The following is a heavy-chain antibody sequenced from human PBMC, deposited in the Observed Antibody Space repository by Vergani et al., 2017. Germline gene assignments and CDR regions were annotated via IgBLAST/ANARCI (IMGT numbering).Heavy chain of an antibody. CDR2: ISGSGGST. V-gene: IGHV3-23*01. CDR3: ARDRRYSSGSKGFDY. J-gene: IGHJ4*02. CDR1: GFTFSSYA. Sequence: EVQLLESGGGLVQPGGSLRLSCAASGFTFSSYAMSWVRQAPGKGLEWVSAISGSGGSTYYADSVKGRFTISRDNSKNTLYLQMNSLRAEDTAVYYCARDRRYSSGSKGFDYWGQGTLVTVSS. D-gene: IGHD6-19*01.